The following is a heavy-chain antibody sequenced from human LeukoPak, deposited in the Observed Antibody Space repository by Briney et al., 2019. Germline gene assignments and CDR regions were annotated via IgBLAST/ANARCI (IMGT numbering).Heavy chain of an antibody. CDR2: ISSSGSTI. D-gene: IGHD2-15*01. CDR3: AKDYSFSNFN. J-gene: IGHJ4*02. V-gene: IGHV3-11*04. CDR1: GFTFSDYY. Sequence: PGGSLRLSCAASGFTFSDYYMSWIRQAPGKGLEWVSYISSSGSTIYYADSVKGRFTISRDNTKKSLFLQLNSLSVEDTAMYYCAKDYSFSNFNWGQGTLVTVSS.